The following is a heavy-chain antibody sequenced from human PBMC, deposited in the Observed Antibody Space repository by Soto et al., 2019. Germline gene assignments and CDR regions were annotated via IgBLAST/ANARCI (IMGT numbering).Heavy chain of an antibody. V-gene: IGHV4-31*03. CDR2: IYYSGST. Sequence: QVQLQESGPGLVKPSQTLSLTCTVSGGSISSGVYYWSWIRQHPGKGLEWIGYIYYSGSTYSNPSLKRRVTISVDTSKNPFSLKLSSVTAADTAVYYCATYGSGSYKPTTFDYWGQGTLVTVSS. J-gene: IGHJ4*02. CDR1: GGSISSGVYY. CDR3: ATYGSGSYKPTTFDY. D-gene: IGHD3-10*01.